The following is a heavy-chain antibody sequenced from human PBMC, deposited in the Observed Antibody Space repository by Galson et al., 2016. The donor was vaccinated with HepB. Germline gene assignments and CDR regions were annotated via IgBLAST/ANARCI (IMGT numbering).Heavy chain of an antibody. CDR1: GFTFRTYT. CDR2: ISGGGSYI. V-gene: IGHV3-21*06. J-gene: IGHJ4*02. D-gene: IGHD6-19*01. Sequence: SLRLSCAASGFTFRTYTFNWVRQAPGKGLEWVSSISGGGSYIYYADSVKGRFTISRDNAKNSLYLQMNSLTAEDTAVYYCATRSRGWFYFDYWGQGTLVTVSS. CDR3: ATRSRGWFYFDY.